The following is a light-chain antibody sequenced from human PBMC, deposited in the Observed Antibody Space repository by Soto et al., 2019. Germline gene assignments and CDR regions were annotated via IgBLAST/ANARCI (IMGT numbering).Light chain of an antibody. CDR1: QTVSHY. V-gene: IGKV3-11*01. CDR3: QQRSNWPPIT. J-gene: IGKJ5*01. CDR2: DAS. Sequence: EIVLKQSPATLSLSPGERATLSCRASQTVSHYLAWYQQKPGQAPRLLIYDASNRATGIPARSSGSGSGTDFTLTISSLEPEDFAVYYCQQRSNWPPITFGQGTRLGIK.